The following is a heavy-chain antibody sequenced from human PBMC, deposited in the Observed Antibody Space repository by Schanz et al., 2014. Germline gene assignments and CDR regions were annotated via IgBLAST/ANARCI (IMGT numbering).Heavy chain of an antibody. CDR3: ARRRSGDAFDI. J-gene: IGHJ3*02. Sequence: VRLVESGGGLVEPGGSLRLSCSGSGFTFSDYYMNWIRQAPGKGLEWVSSISSGSGYTDYPDSVKGRFTISRDYAKNSLFLQMNSLRVDDTAIYYCARRRSGDAFDIWGPGTMVTVSS. D-gene: IGHD4-17*01. V-gene: IGHV3-11*06. CDR2: ISSGSGYT. CDR1: GFTFSDYY.